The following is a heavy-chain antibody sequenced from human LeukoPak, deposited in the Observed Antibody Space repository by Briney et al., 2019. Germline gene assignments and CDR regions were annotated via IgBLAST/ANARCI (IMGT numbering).Heavy chain of an antibody. J-gene: IGHJ4*02. CDR1: GGSISSSSYY. Sequence: SETLSLTCTVPGGSISSSSYYWGWIRQPPGKGLEWIGSIYYSGSTYYNPSLKSRVTISVDTSKNQFSLKLSSVTAADTAVYYCARHVLGAQGYYFDYWGQGTLVTISS. V-gene: IGHV4-39*01. CDR2: IYYSGST. CDR3: ARHVLGAQGYYFDY. D-gene: IGHD1-26*01.